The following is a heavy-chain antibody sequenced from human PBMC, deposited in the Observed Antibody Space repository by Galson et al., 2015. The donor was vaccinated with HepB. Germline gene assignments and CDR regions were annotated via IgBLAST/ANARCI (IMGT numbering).Heavy chain of an antibody. D-gene: IGHD6-19*01. CDR2: IKHDGSEK. CDR1: GFTFSNYW. V-gene: IGHV3-7*03. J-gene: IGHJ4*02. Sequence: SLRLSCAASGFTFSNYWMTWVRQGPGKGLEWVANIKHDGSEKYHVDSVKGRFTISRDNAKSSLFLQMNNLRAEDTAFYYCTKAYSGDWSYYDSWGQGALVTVSS. CDR3: TKAYSGDWSYYDS.